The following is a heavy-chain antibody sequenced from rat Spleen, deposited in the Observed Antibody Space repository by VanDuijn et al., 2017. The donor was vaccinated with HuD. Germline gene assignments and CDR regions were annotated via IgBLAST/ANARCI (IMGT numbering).Heavy chain of an antibody. D-gene: IGHD1-10*01. CDR3: ARGTTDYYVMDA. V-gene: IGHV2-1*01. Sequence: QVQLKESGPGLVQPSQTLSLTCTVSGFSLTSNSVSWVRQPPGKGLEWMGAIWSGGSTDYNSVLKSRLSISRDTSKSQVFLKMNSLQTEDIATYYCARGTTDYYVMDAWGQGASVTVSS. CDR1: GFSLTSNS. J-gene: IGHJ4*01. CDR2: IWSGGST.